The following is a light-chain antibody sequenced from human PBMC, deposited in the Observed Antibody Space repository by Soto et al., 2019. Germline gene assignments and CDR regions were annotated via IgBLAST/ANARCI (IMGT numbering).Light chain of an antibody. J-gene: IGLJ2*01. CDR3: SSYAGSKNFVL. V-gene: IGLV2-8*01. CDR2: EVT. Sequence: QSVLTQPPSASGSPGQSVTISCTGTSSDVGGYNSVSWYQQHPGKAPKLMIYEVTKRPSGVPDRFSGSKSGNTASLTVSGLQAEDEADYHCSSYAGSKNFVLFGGGTKVTVL. CDR1: SSDVGGYNS.